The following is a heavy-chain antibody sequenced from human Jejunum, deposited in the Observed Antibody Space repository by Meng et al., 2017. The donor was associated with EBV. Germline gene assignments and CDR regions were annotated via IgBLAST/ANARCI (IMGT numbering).Heavy chain of an antibody. D-gene: IGHD2-2*01. CDR2: IYHTGST. V-gene: IGHV4-4*02. CDR3: ARVLDCSTTSCYFGIDP. Sequence: QVQLQESGPGLVKPSGXLSLTCXVSGGSINSNDWWSWVRQSPVKGLEWIGDIYHTGSTNYNPSLKSRVTISVDKSKNHFSLKLNSVTAADTAIYYCARVLDCSTTSCYFGIDPWGQGTLVTVSS. J-gene: IGHJ5*02. CDR1: GGSINSNDW.